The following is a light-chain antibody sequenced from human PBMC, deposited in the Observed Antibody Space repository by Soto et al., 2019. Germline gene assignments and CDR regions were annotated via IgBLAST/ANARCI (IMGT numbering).Light chain of an antibody. CDR3: AAWDDTLPGYV. J-gene: IGLJ1*01. CDR2: INN. Sequence: QSVLPQTPSASGAPGQKVVISCSGSDSDVGTNSVNWYQQVPGAAPKLLIYINNKRPAGVPDRFSGSKSGTSASLAISGPRSEDEADYYCAAWDDTLPGYVFGSGTKVTVL. CDR1: DSDVGTNS. V-gene: IGLV1-44*01.